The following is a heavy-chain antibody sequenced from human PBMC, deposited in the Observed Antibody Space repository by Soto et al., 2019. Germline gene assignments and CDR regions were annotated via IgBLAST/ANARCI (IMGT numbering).Heavy chain of an antibody. CDR2: IIPIFGTA. CDR3: ARDLSMATSNYYYYGMDV. D-gene: IGHD5-12*01. V-gene: IGHV1-69*13. J-gene: IGHJ6*02. Sequence: SVKVSCKASGGTFSSYAISWVRQAPGQGLEWMGGIIPIFGTANYAQKFQGRVTITADESTSTAYMELSSLRSEDTAVYYCARDLSMATSNYYYYGMDVWGQGTTVTVSS. CDR1: GGTFSSYA.